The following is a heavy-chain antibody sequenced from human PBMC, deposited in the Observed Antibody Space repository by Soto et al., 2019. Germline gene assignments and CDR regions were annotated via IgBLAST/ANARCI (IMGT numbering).Heavy chain of an antibody. Sequence: PGESLKISCQASGYTFTTYWIGWVRQMPGKGLEWMAIIYPGDSDTKYSPSFQGQVTISADKSITTAYLQWSSLKASDTGVYYCARHFGTIPSHFDAWGQGTPVPVSS. CDR3: ARHFGTIPSHFDA. J-gene: IGHJ4*02. V-gene: IGHV5-51*01. D-gene: IGHD2-2*01. CDR1: GYTFTTYW. CDR2: IYPGDSDT.